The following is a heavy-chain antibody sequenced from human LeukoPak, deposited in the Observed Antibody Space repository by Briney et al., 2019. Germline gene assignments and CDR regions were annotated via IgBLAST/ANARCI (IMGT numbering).Heavy chain of an antibody. Sequence: PSETLSLTCTVSDGSISSSSYYWGWIRQPPGKGLEWIGSIYYSGSTYYNPSLKSRVTISVDTSKNQFSLKLSSVTAADTAVYYCARHYYDSSGYFDYWGQGTLVTVSS. V-gene: IGHV4-39*01. D-gene: IGHD3-22*01. J-gene: IGHJ4*02. CDR3: ARHYYDSSGYFDY. CDR2: IYYSGST. CDR1: DGSISSSSYY.